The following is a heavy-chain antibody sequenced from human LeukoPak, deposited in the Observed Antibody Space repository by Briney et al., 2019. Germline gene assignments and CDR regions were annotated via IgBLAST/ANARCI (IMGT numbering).Heavy chain of an antibody. J-gene: IGHJ3*02. CDR2: ISGSGGTT. V-gene: IGHV3-23*01. D-gene: IGHD4-23*01. Sequence: GGSLRLSCAASRSTFSSYAMSWVRQAPGKGLEWVSAISGSGGTTYYADSVKGRFTISRDTSKNTLYLQMNSLRAEDTAVYYCAREMPYGGNSDAFDIWGQGTMVTVSS. CDR1: RSTFSSYA. CDR3: AREMPYGGNSDAFDI.